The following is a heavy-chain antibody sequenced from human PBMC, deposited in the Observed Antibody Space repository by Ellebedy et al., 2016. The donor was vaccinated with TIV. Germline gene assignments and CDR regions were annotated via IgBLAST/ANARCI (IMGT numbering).Heavy chain of an antibody. Sequence: ASVKVSXXASGYTFSGNYLHWVRQAPGQGLEWMGWINPKSGGTHFAQKFQGRVTVTRDTSISTAYMELSRLRSDDTAVYYCARDLRSPWVATGECGIWGQGTMVTVSS. CDR3: ARDLRSPWVATGECGI. CDR1: GYTFSGNY. D-gene: IGHD3-16*01. V-gene: IGHV1-2*02. CDR2: INPKSGGT. J-gene: IGHJ3*02.